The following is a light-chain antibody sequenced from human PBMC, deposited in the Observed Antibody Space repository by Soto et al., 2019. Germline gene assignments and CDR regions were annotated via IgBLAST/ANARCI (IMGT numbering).Light chain of an antibody. Sequence: QSLLTHPRSLSGSPGQSVTISCTGTSSDVGGYNYVSWYQQHPGKAPKLMIYDVSKRPSGVPDRFSGSKSGNTASLTISGLQAEDEADYYCCSYAGSRYVFGTGTKVTVL. CDR3: CSYAGSRYV. J-gene: IGLJ1*01. CDR1: SSDVGGYNY. CDR2: DVS. V-gene: IGLV2-11*01.